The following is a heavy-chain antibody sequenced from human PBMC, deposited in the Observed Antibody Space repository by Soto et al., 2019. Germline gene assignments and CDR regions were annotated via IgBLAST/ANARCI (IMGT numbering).Heavy chain of an antibody. CDR1: GGTFSSYA. CDR3: ARGAGKERGLQWLPTVDY. CDR2: IIPIFGSA. J-gene: IGHJ4*02. V-gene: IGHV1-69*01. D-gene: IGHD6-19*01. Sequence: QVQLVQSGAEVKKPGSSVKVSCKASGGTFSSYAISWVRQAPGQGLEWMGGIIPIFGSANYAQKFQGRVTIXXXXXXXXXXXXXXXXXXXXXXXXXCARGAGKERGLQWLPTVDYWGQGTLVTVSS.